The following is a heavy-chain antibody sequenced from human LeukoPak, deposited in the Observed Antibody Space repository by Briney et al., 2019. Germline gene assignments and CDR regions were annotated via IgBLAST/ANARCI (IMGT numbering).Heavy chain of an antibody. D-gene: IGHD1-14*01. CDR2: SGSGGST. CDR3: AREGYYLNSGRNINAFDI. V-gene: IGHV3-23*01. J-gene: IGHJ3*02. CDR1: GFTFSSYA. Sequence: GGSLRLSCAASGFTFSSYAMNWVRLAPGKGLEWVSASGSGGSTFYADSVKGRFTISRDNSKTTLYLQMNSLRAEDTAVYYCAREGYYLNSGRNINAFDIWGQGTMVTVSS.